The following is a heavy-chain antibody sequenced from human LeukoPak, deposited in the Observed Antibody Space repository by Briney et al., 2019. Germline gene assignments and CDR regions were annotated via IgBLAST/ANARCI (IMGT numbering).Heavy chain of an antibody. CDR2: IYHTGTT. J-gene: IGHJ4*02. Sequence: PSETLSLTCTVSGGLISRIEYYWSWIRQSPVKGLEWLGHIYHTGTTLYSPHLNNRLAVSVDSSRNQFSLTLNSVTAADTAVYYCASVSVWELATHPGGSFDYWGRGILVTVSS. V-gene: IGHV4-30-4*01. CDR3: ASVSVWELATHPGGSFDY. CDR1: GGLISRIEYY. D-gene: IGHD1-26*01.